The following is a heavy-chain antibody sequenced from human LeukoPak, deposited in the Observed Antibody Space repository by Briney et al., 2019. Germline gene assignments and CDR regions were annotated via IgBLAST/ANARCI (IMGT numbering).Heavy chain of an antibody. Sequence: SETLSLTYTVSGGSISSYYWSWIRQPPGKGLEWIGYIYYSGSTNYNPSLKSRVTISVDTSKNQFSLKLSSVTAADTAVYYCARSPITMISQSGLPRGIDAFDIWGQGTMVTVSS. CDR3: ARSPITMISQSGLPRGIDAFDI. CDR2: IYYSGST. D-gene: IGHD3-22*01. CDR1: GGSISSYY. J-gene: IGHJ3*02. V-gene: IGHV4-59*08.